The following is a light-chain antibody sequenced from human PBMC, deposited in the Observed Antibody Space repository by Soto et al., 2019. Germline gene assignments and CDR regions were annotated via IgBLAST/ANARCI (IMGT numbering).Light chain of an antibody. V-gene: IGKV1-8*01. Sequence: IQLTQSPSFLSASVGDRVTITCRASQGISSYLAWYQRKPGKAPKLLIYAASTLQSGVPSRFSGSGSGTDFTLTISCLQSEDFATYYCQQYYSYPLITFGQGTRLEIK. J-gene: IGKJ5*01. CDR2: AAS. CDR3: QQYYSYPLIT. CDR1: QGISSY.